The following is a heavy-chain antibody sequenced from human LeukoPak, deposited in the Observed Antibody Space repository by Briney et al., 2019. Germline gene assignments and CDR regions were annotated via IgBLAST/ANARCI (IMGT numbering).Heavy chain of an antibody. CDR1: GFTFSNAW. V-gene: IGHV3-15*01. CDR2: IKSKTDGGTT. D-gene: IGHD3-22*01. CDR3: ARGEDYYDSSGYPFDY. Sequence: KSGGSLRLSCAASGFTFSNAWMSWVRQAPGKGLEWVGRIKSKTDGGTTDYAAPVKGRFTISRDDSKNTLYLQMNSLKTEDTAVYYCARGEDYYDSSGYPFDYWGQGTLVTVSS. J-gene: IGHJ4*02.